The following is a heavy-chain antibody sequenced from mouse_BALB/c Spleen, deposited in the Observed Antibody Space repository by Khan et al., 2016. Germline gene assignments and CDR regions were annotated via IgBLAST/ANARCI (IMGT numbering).Heavy chain of an antibody. CDR2: IRSKSNNYAT. CDR1: GFTFNTNA. CDR3: VRDMITRAY. Sequence: EVQLVESGGGLVQPKGSLKLSCAASGFTFNTNAMNWVRQAPGKGLEWVARIRSKSNNYATYYADSVKDRFTISRDDSQSMLYLQMNNLKTEDTDMYYCVRDMITRAYWGQGTLVTVSA. V-gene: IGHV10S3*01. D-gene: IGHD2-4*01. J-gene: IGHJ3*01.